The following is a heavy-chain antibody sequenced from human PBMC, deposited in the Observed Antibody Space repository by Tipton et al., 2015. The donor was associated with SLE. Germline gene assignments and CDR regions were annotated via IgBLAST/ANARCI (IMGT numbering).Heavy chain of an antibody. J-gene: IGHJ2*01. V-gene: IGHV4-28*01. D-gene: IGHD1-26*01. CDR3: ARNGGSYYMYFNL. CDR2: IYYSGST. Sequence: TQSLTCAVSGYSISNSNWWAWIRQPPGKGLEWIGYIYYSGSTFYNPSLKSRVTMSVDTSKNQFSLKLSSVTAADTAVSYCARNGGSYYMYFNLWGRGTLVTVSS. CDR1: GYSISNSNW.